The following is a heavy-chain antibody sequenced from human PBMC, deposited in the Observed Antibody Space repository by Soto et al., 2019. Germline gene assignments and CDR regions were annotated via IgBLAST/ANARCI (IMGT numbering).Heavy chain of an antibody. V-gene: IGHV3-66*01. Sequence: HPGGSLRLSCAASGFTVSSNYMSWVRQAPGKGLEWVSVIYSGGSTYYADSVKGRFTISRDNSKNTLYLQMNSLRAEDTAVYYCARSSPGGYHYYYLMDFWGQGTTVTVSS. D-gene: IGHD3-22*01. CDR1: GFTVSSNY. CDR2: IYSGGST. CDR3: ARSSPGGYHYYYLMDF. J-gene: IGHJ6*02.